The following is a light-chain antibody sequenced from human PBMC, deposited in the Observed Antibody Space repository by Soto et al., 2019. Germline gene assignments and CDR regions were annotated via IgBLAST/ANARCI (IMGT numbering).Light chain of an antibody. J-gene: IGKJ5*01. V-gene: IGKV3-15*01. CDR3: QQYNNWPT. Sequence: EIVMTQSPATLSVSPGERATLSCRASQSVSSNFAWYQQKPGQAPRLLIYGASTRATGIPARFSGSGSGTEFTLTISSLQSEDFAVYSCQQYNNWPTFGQGTRLELK. CDR2: GAS. CDR1: QSVSSN.